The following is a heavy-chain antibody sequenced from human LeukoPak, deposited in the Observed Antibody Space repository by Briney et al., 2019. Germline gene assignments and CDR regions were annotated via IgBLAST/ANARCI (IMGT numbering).Heavy chain of an antibody. V-gene: IGHV4-59*01. CDR3: ARGVVLTGYPLDF. D-gene: IGHD3-9*01. Sequence: SETLSLTCSVSGGSFSTYYWSWVRQPPGKGLEWIGFIYYSGSTDYNPSLKSRVTISIDTSKKQFSLKLRSVTAADTAVYYCARGVVLTGYPLDFWGRGTPVTVSS. CDR2: IYYSGST. J-gene: IGHJ4*02. CDR1: GGSFSTYY.